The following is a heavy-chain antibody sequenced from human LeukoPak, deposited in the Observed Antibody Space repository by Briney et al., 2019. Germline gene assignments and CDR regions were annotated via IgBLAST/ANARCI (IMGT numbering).Heavy chain of an antibody. CDR1: GGTFSSYA. Sequence: ASVKVSXKASGGTFSSYAISWVRQAPGQGLEWIGRIIPIFGTANYAQKFQGRVTITTDESTSTAYMELSSLRSEDTAVYHCAREWLVLGSDAFDIWGQGTMVTVSS. J-gene: IGHJ3*02. V-gene: IGHV1-69*05. CDR3: AREWLVLGSDAFDI. CDR2: IIPIFGTA. D-gene: IGHD6-19*01.